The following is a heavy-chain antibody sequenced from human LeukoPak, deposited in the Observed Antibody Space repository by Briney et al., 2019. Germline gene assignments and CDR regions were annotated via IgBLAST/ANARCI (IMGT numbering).Heavy chain of an antibody. D-gene: IGHD2-2*02. Sequence: PSETLSLTCTVSGGSISSYYWSWIQQPPGKGLEWIGYIYYSGSTNYNPSLKSRVTISVDTSKNQFSLKLSSVTAADTAVYYCARDSEGYCSSTSCYTGDYWGQGTLVTVSS. CDR2: IYYSGST. V-gene: IGHV4-59*01. CDR1: GGSISSYY. CDR3: ARDSEGYCSSTSCYTGDY. J-gene: IGHJ4*02.